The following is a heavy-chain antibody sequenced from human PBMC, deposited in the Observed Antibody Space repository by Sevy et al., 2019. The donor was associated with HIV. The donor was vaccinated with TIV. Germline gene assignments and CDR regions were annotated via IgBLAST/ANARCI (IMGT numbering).Heavy chain of an antibody. J-gene: IGHJ4*02. CDR1: GFTFSDSW. D-gene: IGHD5-18*01. Sequence: GVSLRLSCVASGFTFSDSWMIWVRQAPGKGLERIAFINEDGSRLGYVDSVRGRFTISRENIKNSLYLQMNNLRAEDTALYFCARDRADSAVDYWGQGTLVTVSS. CDR3: ARDRADSAVDY. CDR2: INEDGSRL. V-gene: IGHV3-7*01.